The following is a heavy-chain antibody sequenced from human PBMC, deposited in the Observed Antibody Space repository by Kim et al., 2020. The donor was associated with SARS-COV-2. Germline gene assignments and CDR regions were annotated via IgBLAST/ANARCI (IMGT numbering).Heavy chain of an antibody. J-gene: IGHJ3*02. CDR1: GGSINSGGYY. Sequence: SETLSLTCTVSGGSINSGGYYWSWIRQHPGKGLEWIGYIYYSGNTYYNPSLKSRVTISIDTSKTQFSLKLSSVTAADTAVYYCARAPMVRGVVSAFDIWGQGTMITVSS. V-gene: IGHV4-31*03. D-gene: IGHD3-10*01. CDR2: IYYSGNT. CDR3: ARAPMVRGVVSAFDI.